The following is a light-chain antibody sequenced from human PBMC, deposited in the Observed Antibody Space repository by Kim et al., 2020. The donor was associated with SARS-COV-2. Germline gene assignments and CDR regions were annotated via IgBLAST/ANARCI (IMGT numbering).Light chain of an antibody. V-gene: IGKV2-30*01. CDR1: QSLEYSDTNTY. J-gene: IGKJ4*01. CDR3: AQATHWPLT. CDR2: KVS. Sequence: DVVMTQSPPSLPVTLGQSASISCRSSQSLEYSDTNTYLSWFHQRPGQSPRRLIYKVSNRDSGVPDRFSGSGSGTDFTLKISSVEAEDVGFYYCAQATHWPLTFGGGTKVDIK.